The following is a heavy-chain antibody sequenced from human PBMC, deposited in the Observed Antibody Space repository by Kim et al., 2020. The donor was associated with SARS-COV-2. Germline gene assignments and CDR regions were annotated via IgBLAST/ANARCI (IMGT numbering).Heavy chain of an antibody. CDR2: INPSGGST. CDR1: GYTFTSYY. J-gene: IGHJ6*02. CDR3: ASSSSSWYNTGDYYGMDV. Sequence: ASVKVSCKASGYTFTSYYMHWVRQAPGQGLEWMGIINPSGGSTSYAQKFQGRVTMTRDTSTSTVYMELSSLRSEDTAVYYCASSSSSWYNTGDYYGMDVWGQGTTVTVSS. D-gene: IGHD6-13*01. V-gene: IGHV1-46*01.